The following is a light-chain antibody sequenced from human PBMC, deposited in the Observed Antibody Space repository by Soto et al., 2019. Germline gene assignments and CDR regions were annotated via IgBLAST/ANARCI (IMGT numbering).Light chain of an antibody. Sequence: QSALTQPASVSGSPGQSITISCTGTSSDVGAYNYVSWYRQHPGKAPQLMIYDVSNRPSGVSNRFSGSKSGNTASLTISWLQPEDEADYYCSSYIAGSTPNVVFGGGTKVTVL. CDR3: SSYIAGSTPNVV. J-gene: IGLJ2*01. CDR1: SSDVGAYNY. CDR2: DVS. V-gene: IGLV2-14*01.